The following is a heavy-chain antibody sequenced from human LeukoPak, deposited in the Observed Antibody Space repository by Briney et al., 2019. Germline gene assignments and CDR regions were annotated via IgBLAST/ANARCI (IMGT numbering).Heavy chain of an antibody. CDR3: ARDPTTVVTTPYYFDF. J-gene: IGHJ4*02. Sequence: SETLSLTCAVHGGSFSGYHWNWIPKSPGKGPEWIGEINDRGHTNYNPSLESRITISVDTSKKQFSLNLSSVTAADTAVYYCARDPTTVVTTPYYFDFWGQGTLVTVSS. D-gene: IGHD4-23*01. CDR1: GGSFSGYH. CDR2: INDRGHT. V-gene: IGHV4-34*01.